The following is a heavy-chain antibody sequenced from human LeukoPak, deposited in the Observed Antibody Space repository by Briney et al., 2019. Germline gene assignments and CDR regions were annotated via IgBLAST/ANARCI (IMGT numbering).Heavy chain of an antibody. D-gene: IGHD2-2*01. CDR3: ARSDCSSNSCYFVFDA. Sequence: GGSLRLSCAASGFTFRSYGMHWVRQAPSKGLDWVAGVYYDGNTQYYADSVKGRYTISRDNSKNTLYLQMNSLRAEDTAVYYCARSDCSSNSCYFVFDAWGQGTLVTVSS. V-gene: IGHV3-33*01. CDR2: VYYDGNTQ. CDR1: GFTFRSYG. J-gene: IGHJ4*02.